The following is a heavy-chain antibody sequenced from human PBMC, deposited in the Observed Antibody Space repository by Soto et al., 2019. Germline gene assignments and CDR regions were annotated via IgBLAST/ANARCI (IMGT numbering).Heavy chain of an antibody. Sequence: ASVKVSCKTSGYTFTYYRIAWVRQAPGKGLEWMGWISADSGNTNYAQKLQGRVTMTTDTSTTTAYMDLRSLRSDDTAVYYCATLYCSSASCQLDYWGQGTLVTVSS. CDR3: ATLYCSSASCQLDY. D-gene: IGHD2-2*01. CDR2: ISADSGNT. CDR1: GYTFTYYR. V-gene: IGHV1-18*01. J-gene: IGHJ4*02.